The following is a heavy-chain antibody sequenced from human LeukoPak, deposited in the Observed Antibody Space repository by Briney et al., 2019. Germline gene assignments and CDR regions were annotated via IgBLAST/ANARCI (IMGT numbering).Heavy chain of an antibody. CDR1: GFTVSSNY. CDR2: IYSGGST. V-gene: IGHV3-66*01. CDR3: ARDRTDSSSWYRDNYYYYYMDV. Sequence: GGSLRLSRAASGFTVSSNYMSWVRQAPGKGLEWVSVIYSGGSTYYADSVKGRFTISRDNSKNTLYLQMNSLRAEDTAVYYCARDRTDSSSWYRDNYYYYYMDVWGKGTTVTISS. J-gene: IGHJ6*03. D-gene: IGHD6-13*01.